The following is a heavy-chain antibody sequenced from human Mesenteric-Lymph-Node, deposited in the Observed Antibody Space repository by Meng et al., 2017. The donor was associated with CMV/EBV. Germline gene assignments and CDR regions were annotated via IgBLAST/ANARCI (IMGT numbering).Heavy chain of an antibody. CDR1: GYSFTSYW. CDR3: ARHEMWELLRWDAFDI. CDR2: IYPGDSDT. V-gene: IGHV5-51*01. J-gene: IGHJ3*02. D-gene: IGHD1-26*01. Sequence: GESLKISCKGSGYSFTSYWIGWVRQMPGKGLEWMGIIYPGDSDTRYSPSFQGQVTISADKSISTAYLQWSSLKASDTAMYYCARHEMWELLRWDAFDIWGQGTMVTVSS.